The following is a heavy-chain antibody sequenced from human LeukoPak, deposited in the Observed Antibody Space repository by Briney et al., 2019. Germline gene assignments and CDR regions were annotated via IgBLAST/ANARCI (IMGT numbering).Heavy chain of an antibody. V-gene: IGHV1-46*01. CDR1: GYTFTSYY. CDR3: ARGAYYDILTGYGGAFDI. Sequence: GASVTVSCKASGYTFTSYYMHWVRQAPGQGLEWMGIINPSGGSTSYAQKFQGRVTMTRDTSTSTVYMELRSLRSEDTAVYYCARGAYYDILTGYGGAFDIWGQGTMVTVSS. D-gene: IGHD3-9*01. J-gene: IGHJ3*02. CDR2: INPSGGST.